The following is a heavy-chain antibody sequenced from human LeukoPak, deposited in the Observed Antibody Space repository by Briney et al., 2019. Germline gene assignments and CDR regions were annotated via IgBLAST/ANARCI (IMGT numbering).Heavy chain of an antibody. CDR1: GFTFSSYW. J-gene: IGHJ6*02. CDR3: AXDVVTSLNIVKYYXYGMDV. Sequence: PGGSLRLSCAASGFTFSSYWMSWVRQAPGKGLEWVANIXQXXSEKYYVDSVKGRFTISRDNAKNSLYLQMNSLRAEDTAVYYCAXDVVTSLNIVKYYXYGMDVWGQGTTVTVSS. CDR2: IXQXXSEK. D-gene: IGHD3-16*02. V-gene: IGHV3-7*01.